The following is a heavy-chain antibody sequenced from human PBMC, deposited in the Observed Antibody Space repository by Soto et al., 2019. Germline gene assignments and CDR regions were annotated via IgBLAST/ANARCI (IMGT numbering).Heavy chain of an antibody. Sequence: SETLSLTCTVSGGSISSYYWSWIRQPPGKGLEWIGYIYYSGSTNYNPSLKSRVTISVDTSKNQFSLKLSSVTAADTAVYYCARTYCSSTSCYYDYWGQGTLVTVSS. CDR1: GGSISSYY. CDR3: ARTYCSSTSCYYDY. V-gene: IGHV4-59*08. J-gene: IGHJ4*02. CDR2: IYYSGST. D-gene: IGHD2-2*01.